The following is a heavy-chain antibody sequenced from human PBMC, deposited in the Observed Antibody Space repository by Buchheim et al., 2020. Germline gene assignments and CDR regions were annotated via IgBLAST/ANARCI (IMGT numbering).Heavy chain of an antibody. V-gene: IGHV3-23*01. Sequence: EVQLLESGGGLVQPGGSLRLSCAASGFTFSSYAMSWVRQAPGKGLEWVSTITGTGGSTYFADSVKGRFTISRDNSKNTLYLQMNSLRAEDTAVYYGAKLGSMFDASGSSYLDYWGQGTL. CDR3: AKLGSMFDASGSSYLDY. CDR1: GFTFSSYA. D-gene: IGHD3-10*01. J-gene: IGHJ4*02. CDR2: ITGTGGST.